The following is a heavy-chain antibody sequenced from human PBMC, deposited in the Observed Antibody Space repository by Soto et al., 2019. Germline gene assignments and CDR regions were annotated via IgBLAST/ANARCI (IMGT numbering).Heavy chain of an antibody. CDR3: ATSYGSGYRAFDY. CDR2: VNPIVSMS. CDR1: GDTFNFYS. V-gene: IGHV1-69*04. Sequence: QVQLVQSGAEVKRPGSSVKVSCKASGDTFNFYSINWVRQAPGLGLEWMGRVNPIVSMSNYAQRFQGRVTMTADKSTSTAYMELSGLRSEDTDIYYCATSYGSGYRAFDYWGQGALVTVSS. J-gene: IGHJ4*02. D-gene: IGHD3-10*01.